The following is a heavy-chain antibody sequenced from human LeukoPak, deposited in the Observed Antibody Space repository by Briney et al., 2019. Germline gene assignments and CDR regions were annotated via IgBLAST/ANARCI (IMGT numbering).Heavy chain of an antibody. CDR2: INPNSGGT. Sequence: ASVKVSCKASGYTFTGYYMHWVRQAPGQGLELMGRINPNSGGTNYAQKFQGRVTMTRETSISTAYMELSRLRSDDTAVYYCARVFKGSGWYGEIDYWGQGTLVTVSS. V-gene: IGHV1-2*06. J-gene: IGHJ4*02. CDR3: ARVFKGSGWYGEIDY. CDR1: GYTFTGYY. D-gene: IGHD6-19*01.